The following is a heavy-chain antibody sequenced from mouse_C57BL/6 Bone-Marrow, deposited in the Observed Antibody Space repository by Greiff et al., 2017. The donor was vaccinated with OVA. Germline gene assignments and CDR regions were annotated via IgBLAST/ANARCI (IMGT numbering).Heavy chain of an antibody. D-gene: IGHD2-4*01. CDR3: ATNDYESWFAY. J-gene: IGHJ3*01. Sequence: QVQLKEPGPGLVAPSQSLSITCTVSGFSLTSYGVDWVRQSPGKGLEWLGVIWGVGSTNYNSALKSRLSISKDNSKSQVFLKMNSLQTDDTAMYYCATNDYESWFAYWGQGTLVTVSA. CDR2: IWGVGST. V-gene: IGHV2-6*01. CDR1: GFSLTSYG.